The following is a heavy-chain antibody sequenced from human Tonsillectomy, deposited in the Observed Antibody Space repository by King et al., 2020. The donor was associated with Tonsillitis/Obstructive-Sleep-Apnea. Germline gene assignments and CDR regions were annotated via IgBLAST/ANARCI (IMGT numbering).Heavy chain of an antibody. J-gene: IGHJ6*03. V-gene: IGHV7-4-1*02. Sequence: VQLVESGSELKKPGASVKVSCKASGYTFTNYVMNWVRQAPGQGLEWMGWINTSTGNPTYAQGFTGRFVFSLDTSVSTAYLQISSLKAEDTAVYYCARGGPPGLGYIYYYYYMDVWGKGTTVTVSS. CDR2: INTSTGNP. CDR3: ARGGPPGLGYIYYYYYMDV. D-gene: IGHD3-16*02. CDR1: GYTFTNYV.